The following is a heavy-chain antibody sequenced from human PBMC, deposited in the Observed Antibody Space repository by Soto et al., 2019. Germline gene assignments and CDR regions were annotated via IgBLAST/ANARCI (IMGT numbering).Heavy chain of an antibody. V-gene: IGHV3-48*01. CDR3: ARYQKDFWSGCSEGVRRYYFDY. Sequence: EVQLVESGGGLVQPGGSLRLSCAASGFTFSSYSMNWVRQAPGKGLEWVSYISSSSSTIYYADSVKGRFTISRDNAKNALYLQMNSLRAEDTAVYYCARYQKDFWSGCSEGVRRYYFDYWGQGTLVTVSS. CDR1: GFTFSSYS. J-gene: IGHJ4*02. D-gene: IGHD3-3*01. CDR2: ISSSSSTI.